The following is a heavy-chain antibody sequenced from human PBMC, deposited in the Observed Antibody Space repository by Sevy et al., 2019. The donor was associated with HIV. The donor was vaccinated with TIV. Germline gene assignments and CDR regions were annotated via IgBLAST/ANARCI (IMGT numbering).Heavy chain of an antibody. CDR1: GFTFSSYA. CDR2: ISYDGSNK. J-gene: IGHJ6*02. CDR3: GSDPASFTSYYDSSGYSDYDGMDV. V-gene: IGHV3-30-3*01. Sequence: GGSLRLSCAASGFTFSSYAMHWVRQAPGKGLEWVAVISYDGSNKYYADSVKGGFTISRDNSKNTLYLQMNSLRAEDTAAYYCGSDPASFTSYYDSSGYSDYDGMDVSGQGTTVTASS. D-gene: IGHD3-22*01.